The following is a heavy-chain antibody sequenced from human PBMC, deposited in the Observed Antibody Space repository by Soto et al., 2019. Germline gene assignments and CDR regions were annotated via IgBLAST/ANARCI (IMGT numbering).Heavy chain of an antibody. J-gene: IGHJ4*02. Sequence: PSESMSLTCAVSGDSISSSFWWSCVRQPPGEGLEWIGEIYHSGSTIYNPSLKSRVTISMDESKNEFSLKLSSVTAADTAVYYCARYDFGTFDYWGQGTQVTVSS. CDR2: IYHSGST. D-gene: IGHD4-17*01. V-gene: IGHV4-4*02. CDR1: GDSISSSFW. CDR3: ARYDFGTFDY.